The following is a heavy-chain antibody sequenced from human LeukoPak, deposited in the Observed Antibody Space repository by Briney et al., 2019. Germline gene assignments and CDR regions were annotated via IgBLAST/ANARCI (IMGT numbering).Heavy chain of an antibody. J-gene: IGHJ3*02. CDR2: ISHSGST. D-gene: IGHD3-3*01. Sequence: SETLSLTCAVYGGSSSGYYWSWIRQPPGKGLEWIGEISHSGSTNYNPSLKSRVTISVDTSKNQFSLKLSSVTAADTAVYYCARAGITDIWGQGTMVTVSS. CDR3: ARAGITDI. CDR1: GGSSSGYY. V-gene: IGHV4-34*01.